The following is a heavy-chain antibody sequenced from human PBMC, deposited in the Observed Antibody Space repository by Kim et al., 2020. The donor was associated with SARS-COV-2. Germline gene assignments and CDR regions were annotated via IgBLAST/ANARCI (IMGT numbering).Heavy chain of an antibody. CDR2: IWSDGSHE. J-gene: IGHJ4*02. Sequence: GGSPRLSCAASGITLSTYGMHWVRQAPGKGLEWVAVIWSDGSHEYYADAVKGRFSISRDNSKNTLDLQMSSLRADDTAVYYCATGLRCPGNYWGQGTLVTVSS. D-gene: IGHD4-17*01. CDR1: GITLSTYG. V-gene: IGHV3-33*01. CDR3: ATGLRCPGNY.